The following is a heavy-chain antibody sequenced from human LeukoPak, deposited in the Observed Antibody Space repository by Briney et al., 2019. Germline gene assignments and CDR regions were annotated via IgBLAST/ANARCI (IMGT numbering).Heavy chain of an antibody. CDR3: ASLRYFDWSYHDY. Sequence: SQTLSLTCTVSGGSISSGGYYWSWIRQHPGKGLEWIGYIYYRGSTYYNPSLKSRVTISVDTSKNQFSLKLSSVTAADTAVYYCASLRYFDWSYHDYWGQGTLVTVSS. D-gene: IGHD3-9*01. CDR2: IYYRGST. J-gene: IGHJ4*02. V-gene: IGHV4-31*03. CDR1: GGSISSGGYY.